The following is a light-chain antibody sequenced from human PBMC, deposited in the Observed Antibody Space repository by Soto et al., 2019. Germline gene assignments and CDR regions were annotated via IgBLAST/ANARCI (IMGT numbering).Light chain of an antibody. V-gene: IGKV3-11*01. CDR1: QSVSSY. J-gene: IGKJ1*01. CDR3: QQRSNWWT. Sequence: EIVLTQSPATLSLSPGVRATLSCRASQSVSSYLAWYQQKPGQAPRLLIYDASNRATGIPARFSGSGSGTDFTLTTSSLEPEDFAVYYCQQRSNWWTFGQGTKVEIK. CDR2: DAS.